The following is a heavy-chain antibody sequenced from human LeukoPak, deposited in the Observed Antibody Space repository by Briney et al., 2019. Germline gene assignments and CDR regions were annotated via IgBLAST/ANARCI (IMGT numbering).Heavy chain of an antibody. CDR2: IKQDGSEK. CDR1: GFTFSSYW. J-gene: IGHJ4*02. CDR3: ARDLGYSSGWYDY. V-gene: IGHV3-7*01. D-gene: IGHD6-19*01. Sequence: PGGSLRLSCAASGFTFSSYWMSRVRQAPGKGLEWVANIKQDGSEKYYVDSVKGRFTISRDNAKNSLYLQMNSLRAEDTAVYYCARDLGYSSGWYDYWGQGTLVTVSS.